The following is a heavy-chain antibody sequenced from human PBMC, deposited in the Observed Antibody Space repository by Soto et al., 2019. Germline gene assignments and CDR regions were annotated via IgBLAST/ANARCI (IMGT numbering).Heavy chain of an antibody. V-gene: IGHV4-30-4*01. CDR3: ARVTGDGSGNFDY. CDR1: GGSISSGDYY. J-gene: IGHJ4*02. Sequence: LSLTCTVSGGSISSGDYYWGWIRQLPGKGLEWIGYIYYSGSTYYNPSLKSRVTISVDTSKNQFSLKLSSVTAADTAVYYCARVTGDGSGNFDYRGQGTLVTVSS. D-gene: IGHD3-10*01. CDR2: IYYSGST.